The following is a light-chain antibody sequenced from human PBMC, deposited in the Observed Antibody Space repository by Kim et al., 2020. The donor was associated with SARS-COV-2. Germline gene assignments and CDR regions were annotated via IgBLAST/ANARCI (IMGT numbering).Light chain of an antibody. CDR1: NIGSRS. CDR3: QVWDSSTHVL. CDR2: YDS. J-gene: IGLJ2*01. V-gene: IGLV3-21*04. Sequence: APRKNGWISCRGNNIGSRSVHWYQQKPGQAPVPVIFYDSDRPSGIPERFSGSNSGNTATLTISRVEAGDEADYYCQVWDSSTHVLFGGGTQLTVL.